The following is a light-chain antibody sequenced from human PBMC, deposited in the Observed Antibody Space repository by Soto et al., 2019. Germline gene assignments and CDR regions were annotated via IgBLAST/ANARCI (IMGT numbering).Light chain of an antibody. CDR2: EVS. CDR1: SSDVGGYKF. CDR3: SSYAGSNMGV. V-gene: IGLV2-8*01. Sequence: QSALTKPPSASGSPGQSVTLSCTGTSSDVGGYKFVSWYQQHPGKAPKLIIYEVSQRPSGVPDRFSASKSGDTASLTVSGLRAEDEADYYCSSYAGSNMGVFGSGTKLTVL. J-gene: IGLJ1*01.